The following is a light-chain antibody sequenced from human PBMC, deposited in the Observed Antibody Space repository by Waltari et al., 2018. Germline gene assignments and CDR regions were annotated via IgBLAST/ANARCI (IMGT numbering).Light chain of an antibody. CDR2: GAS. V-gene: IGKV3-20*01. CDR3: KHYRSSVGT. J-gene: IGKJ2*02. Sequence: EIVLTQSPGTLSLSPGERATLSCRASQSVRSNYIAWYQRMPGQPHRLLIYGASSRATDSPDRFSGSGSGTDFTLTISRLEPEDFAVYYCKHYRSSVGTFGQGTKLEI. CDR1: QSVRSNY.